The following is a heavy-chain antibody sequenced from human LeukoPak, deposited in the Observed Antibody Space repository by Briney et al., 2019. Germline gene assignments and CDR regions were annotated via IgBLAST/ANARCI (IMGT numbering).Heavy chain of an antibody. CDR3: ARHQGYDILTGYYGYFDY. J-gene: IGHJ4*02. CDR1: GGSFSGYY. Sequence: SETLSLTCAVYGGSFSGYYWSWIRQPPGKGLEWIGEINHSGSTNYNPSLKSRVTISVDTSKNQFSLKLSSVTAADTAVYYCARHQGYDILTGYYGYFDYWGQGTLVTVSS. V-gene: IGHV4-34*01. CDR2: INHSGST. D-gene: IGHD3-9*01.